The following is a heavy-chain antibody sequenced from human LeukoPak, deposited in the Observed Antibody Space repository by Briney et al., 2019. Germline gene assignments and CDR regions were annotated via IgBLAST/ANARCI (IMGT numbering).Heavy chain of an antibody. J-gene: IGHJ4*02. CDR3: GRRRGMGSLDY. CDR2: IKQDGSEK. D-gene: IGHD2-8*01. Sequence: GSLRLSCAASGFTFSSYWMSWVRQAPGKGLEWVAYIKQDGSEKNCVDPVRGRFTISRDNAKNSLYLQMNSLRAEDTAVYYCGRRRGMGSLDYWGQGTLVTVSS. V-gene: IGHV3-7*03. CDR1: GFTFSSYW.